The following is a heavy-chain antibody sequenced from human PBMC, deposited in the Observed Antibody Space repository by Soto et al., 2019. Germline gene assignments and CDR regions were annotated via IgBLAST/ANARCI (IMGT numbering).Heavy chain of an antibody. J-gene: IGHJ4*02. CDR2: ISPYNDNK. Sequence: QVQLVQSEAEVKKPGASVKVSCKASGYTFNIYGISWVRQAPGQGLEWMGWISPYNDNKKYAQNLQGRVTMTTDTSTSTAYTELRSLRSDDTAVYYCARELSALGTIDFWGQGTLVTVSS. CDR3: ARELSALGTIDF. D-gene: IGHD1-7*01. CDR1: GYTFNIYG. V-gene: IGHV1-18*01.